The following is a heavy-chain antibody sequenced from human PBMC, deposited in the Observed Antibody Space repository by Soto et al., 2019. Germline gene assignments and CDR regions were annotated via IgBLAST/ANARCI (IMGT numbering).Heavy chain of an antibody. CDR2: INHSGST. CDR1: GGSFSGYY. D-gene: IGHD6-13*01. J-gene: IGHJ6*03. Sequence: QVQLQQWGAGLLKPSETLSLTCAVYGGSFSGYYWSWIRQPTGKGLEWIGEINHSGSTNYNPSLKSRVTISVDTSKNQFSLKLSSVTAADTAVYYCASRIAAAGPHYYYYYYMDVWGKGTTVTVSS. V-gene: IGHV4-34*01. CDR3: ASRIAAAGPHYYYYYYMDV.